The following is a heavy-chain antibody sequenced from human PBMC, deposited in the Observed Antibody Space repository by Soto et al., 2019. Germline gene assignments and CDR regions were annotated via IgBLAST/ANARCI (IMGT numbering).Heavy chain of an antibody. V-gene: IGHV3-9*01. D-gene: IGHD2-15*01. CDR1: GITFDDYA. J-gene: IGHJ6*02. Sequence: GGSLRLSCTASGITFDDYAMYWVRQAPGKGLEWVSGISWNSVVIGYADSVKGRFTISRDNAKNSVFLQMNSLRAEDTALYYCAKDVRGTYYYYGMDVWGQGTTVTVSS. CDR3: AKDVRGTYYYYGMDV. CDR2: ISWNSVVI.